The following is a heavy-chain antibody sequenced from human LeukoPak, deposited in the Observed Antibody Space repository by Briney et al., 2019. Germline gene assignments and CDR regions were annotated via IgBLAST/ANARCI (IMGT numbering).Heavy chain of an antibody. J-gene: IGHJ5*02. CDR2: INHSGST. Sequence: PSETLSLTCAVYGGSFSGYYWSWIRQPPGKGLEWIGEINHSGSTNYNPSLKSRVTISVDTSKNQFSLKLSSVTAADTAVYYCARVLGSWYDRWFDPWGQGTLVTVSS. D-gene: IGHD6-13*01. CDR1: GGSFSGYY. V-gene: IGHV4-34*01. CDR3: ARVLGSWYDRWFDP.